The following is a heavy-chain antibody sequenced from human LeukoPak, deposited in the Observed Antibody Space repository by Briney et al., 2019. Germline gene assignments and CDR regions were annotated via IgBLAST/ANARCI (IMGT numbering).Heavy chain of an antibody. CDR1: GFTFSTYE. V-gene: IGHV3-48*03. CDR2: ISSRDSTI. Sequence: GGSLRLSCAASGFTFSTYEMNWVRQAPGKGLEWVSYISSRDSTIYYADSVKGQFTISRDNAKNSLYLQMNSLRAEDTAVYYCARRYCSSSSCTLDYWGQGTLVTVSS. D-gene: IGHD2-2*01. J-gene: IGHJ4*02. CDR3: ARRYCSSSSCTLDY.